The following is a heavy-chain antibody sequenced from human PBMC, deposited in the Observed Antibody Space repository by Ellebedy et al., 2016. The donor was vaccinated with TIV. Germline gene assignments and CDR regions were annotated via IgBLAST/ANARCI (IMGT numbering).Heavy chain of an antibody. Sequence: GGSLRLXXAASGFSFSSYVMNWVRQAPGKGLEWVSSISSNKNYIYYADSVKGRFTISRDNAWNSVYLQMNSLRAGDTALYYCVVGDCSGGSCRGSFWGPGTLVTVSS. J-gene: IGHJ4*02. D-gene: IGHD2-15*01. V-gene: IGHV3-21*01. CDR2: ISSNKNYI. CDR3: VVGDCSGGSCRGSF. CDR1: GFSFSSYV.